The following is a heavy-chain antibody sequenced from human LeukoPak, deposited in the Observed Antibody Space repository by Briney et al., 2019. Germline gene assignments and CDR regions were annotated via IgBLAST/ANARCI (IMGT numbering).Heavy chain of an antibody. CDR2: ISGSGGST. J-gene: IGHJ4*02. D-gene: IGHD3-16*01. CDR1: GFTFDSYA. V-gene: IGHV3-23*01. Sequence: GGSLRLSCAASGFTFDSYAMTWVRQAPGKGLEWVSAISGSGGSTFYADSVKGRFTISRDNSKNTLYLQMNSLRTEDTAMYYCAKEFPTATGGTFGYWGQGTLVTVSS. CDR3: AKEFPTATGGTFGY.